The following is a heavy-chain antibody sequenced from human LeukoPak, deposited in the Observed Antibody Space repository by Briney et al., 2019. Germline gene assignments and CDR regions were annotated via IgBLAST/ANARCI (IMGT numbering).Heavy chain of an antibody. D-gene: IGHD1-26*01. CDR1: GFTFDDYG. Sequence: PGGSLRLSCAASGFTFDDYGMSWVRQAPGKGLEWVSGINWNGGSTGYADSVKGRFTISRNNAKNSLYLQMNSPRAEDTALYYCARSGSYARGDYWGQGTLVTVSS. CDR2: INWNGGST. CDR3: ARSGSYARGDY. V-gene: IGHV3-20*04. J-gene: IGHJ4*02.